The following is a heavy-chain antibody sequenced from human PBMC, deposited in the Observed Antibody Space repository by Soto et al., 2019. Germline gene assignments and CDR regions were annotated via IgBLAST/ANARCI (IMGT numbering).Heavy chain of an antibody. J-gene: IGHJ4*02. CDR1: GYTFTSYA. V-gene: IGHV1-3*01. CDR2: INAGNGNT. D-gene: IGHD3-9*01. CDR3: TGYPQPHFDY. Sequence: ASVKVSCKASGYTFTSYAMHWVRQAPGQRLEWMGWINAGNGNTKYSQKFQGRVTITRDTSASTAYMELSSLRSEDPIYDILTGYPQPHFDYWGQGTLVTVS.